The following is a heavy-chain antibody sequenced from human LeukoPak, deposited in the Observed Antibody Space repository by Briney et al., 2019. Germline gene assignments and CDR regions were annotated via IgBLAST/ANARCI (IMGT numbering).Heavy chain of an antibody. J-gene: IGHJ4*02. Sequence: QPGGSLRLSCAASGFSFSDYWVHWVRQAPGKGLVWVSRINTDGTSTTYADSAKGRFTISRDNAKNTLYLQMNSLRVEDTAVYFCARGLTIDYWGQGTLVTVSS. CDR2: INTDGTST. V-gene: IGHV3-74*01. D-gene: IGHD3-9*01. CDR1: GFSFSDYW. CDR3: ARGLTIDY.